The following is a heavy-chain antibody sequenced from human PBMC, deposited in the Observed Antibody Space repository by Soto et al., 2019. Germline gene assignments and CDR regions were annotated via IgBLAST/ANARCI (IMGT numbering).Heavy chain of an antibody. D-gene: IGHD3-22*01. Sequence: SETLSLTCTVSGGSISSGGYYWSWIRQHPGKGLEWVGYIYYSGSTYYNPSLKSRVTISVDTSKNQFSLKLSSVTAADTAVYYCARTYYYDGGAYFYDYWGQGTLVTVSS. V-gene: IGHV4-31*03. CDR3: ARTYYYDGGAYFYDY. J-gene: IGHJ4*02. CDR1: GGSISSGGYY. CDR2: IYYSGST.